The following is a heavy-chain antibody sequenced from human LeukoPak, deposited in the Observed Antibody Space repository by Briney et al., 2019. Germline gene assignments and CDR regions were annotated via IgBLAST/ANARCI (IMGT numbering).Heavy chain of an antibody. J-gene: IGHJ6*04. D-gene: IGHD3-10*02. CDR1: RFTFTDHY. CDR2: ISNCGTTI. CDR3: AELGITMIGGV. Sequence: GGSLRLSCAASRFTFTDHYISWIRQAPGKGLEWVSSISNCGTTIYYADSVRGRFTISRDNAKNSLYLQMNSLRAEDTAVYYCAELGITMIGGVWGKGTTVTISS. V-gene: IGHV3-11*04.